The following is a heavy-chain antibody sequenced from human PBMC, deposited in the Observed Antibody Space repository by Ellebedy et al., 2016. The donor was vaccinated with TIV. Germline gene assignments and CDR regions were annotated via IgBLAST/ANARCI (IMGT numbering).Heavy chain of an antibody. CDR2: ISDDGQSI. CDR1: GFTFSSYA. J-gene: IGHJ4*02. CDR3: ARDLLRGPHAFDY. D-gene: IGHD1-14*01. Sequence: GESLKISCAASGFTFSSYAMHWVRQAPGKGLEWVAVISDDGQSIYYADAVKGRFTISRDNSKTTLFLQMNSLGADDTAVYYCARDLLRGPHAFDYWGQGTLVTVSS. V-gene: IGHV3-30*01.